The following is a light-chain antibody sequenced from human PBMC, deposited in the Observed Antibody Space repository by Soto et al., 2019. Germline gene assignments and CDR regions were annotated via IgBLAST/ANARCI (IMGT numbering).Light chain of an antibody. CDR3: GTWDSSLGAVL. CDR1: SSNIGQNY. J-gene: IGLJ2*01. CDR2: ENN. V-gene: IGLV1-51*02. Sequence: QSVLTQPPSVSAAPGQKVTISCSGSSSNIGQNYVSWYQQLPGTPPKLLIHENNKRPSGIPDRFSGSKSGTSATLGITGLQTGDEADYYCGTWDSSLGAVLFGGGTKLTVL.